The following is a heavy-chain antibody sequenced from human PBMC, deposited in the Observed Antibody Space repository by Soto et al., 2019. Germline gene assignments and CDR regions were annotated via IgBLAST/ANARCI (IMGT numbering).Heavy chain of an antibody. J-gene: IGHJ4*02. CDR3: ARDLGSYSGSYSVDY. Sequence: GASVKVSCKASGYTFTGYYMHWVRQAPGQGLEWMGWINPNSGGTNYAQKFQGRVTMTRDTSISTAYMELSRLRSGDTAVYYCARDLGSYSGSYSVDYWGQGTLVTVSS. CDR2: INPNSGGT. V-gene: IGHV1-2*02. D-gene: IGHD1-26*01. CDR1: GYTFTGYY.